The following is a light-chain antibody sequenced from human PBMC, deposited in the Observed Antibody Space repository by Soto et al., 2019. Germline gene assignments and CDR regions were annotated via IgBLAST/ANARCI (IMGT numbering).Light chain of an antibody. J-gene: IGKJ4*01. CDR2: GAS. Sequence: EVVMTQSPATLSVSPGDRATLSCRASQNVNTNLAWYQQQPGQAPRLLIFGASTWATGIPARFSGSGSGTEFTLTISSLQPEDFAVYYCQQYNNWPLTFGGGTKV. CDR1: QNVNTN. V-gene: IGKV3-15*01. CDR3: QQYNNWPLT.